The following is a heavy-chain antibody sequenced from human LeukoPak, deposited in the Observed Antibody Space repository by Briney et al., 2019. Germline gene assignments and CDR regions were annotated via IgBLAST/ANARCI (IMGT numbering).Heavy chain of an antibody. Sequence: GESLKISCKGSGYSFTNYWIGWVRQMPGKGLEWMGIIYPGDSDTRYSPSFQGQVTISADKSISTAYLQWSSLKASDTTIYYCARHLSSITSSPNYWGPGTLVTVSS. CDR1: GYSFTNYW. V-gene: IGHV5-51*01. J-gene: IGHJ4*02. CDR2: IYPGDSDT. CDR3: ARHLSSITSSPNY. D-gene: IGHD3-10*01.